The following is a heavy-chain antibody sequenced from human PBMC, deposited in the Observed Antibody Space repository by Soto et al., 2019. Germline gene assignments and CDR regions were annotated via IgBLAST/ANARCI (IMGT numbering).Heavy chain of an antibody. J-gene: IGHJ3*01. V-gene: IGHV3-53*01. Sequence: EVQLVESGGGLIQPGGSLRLSCAASGLTVSSNYMNWVRQAPGKGLEWVSGISGGGGSTYYADSVKGRFTISRDPSKNTVFLEMNSLRAEDTAVYYCAKGFIVVVTVLRPDDAFDVWGQGTLVTVSS. D-gene: IGHD2-21*02. CDR2: ISGGGGST. CDR3: AKGFIVVVTVLRPDDAFDV. CDR1: GLTVSSNY.